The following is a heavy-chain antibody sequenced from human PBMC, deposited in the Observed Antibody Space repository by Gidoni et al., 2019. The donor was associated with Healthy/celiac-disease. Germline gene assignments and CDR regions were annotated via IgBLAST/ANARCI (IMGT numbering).Heavy chain of an antibody. D-gene: IGHD3-9*01. Sequence: GEINHSGSTNYNPSLKSRVTISVDTSKNQFSLKLSSVTAADTAVYYCARGAPYYDILTGYYISHYFDYWGQGTLVTVSS. J-gene: IGHJ4*02. CDR2: INHSGST. V-gene: IGHV4-34*01. CDR3: ARGAPYYDILTGYYISHYFDY.